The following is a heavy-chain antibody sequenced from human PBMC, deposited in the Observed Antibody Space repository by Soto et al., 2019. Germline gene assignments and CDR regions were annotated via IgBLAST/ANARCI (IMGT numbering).Heavy chain of an antibody. V-gene: IGHV4-4*07. CDR3: ARYDYVWGSYRPPADAFDI. Sequence: ASETLSLTCTVSGGSISSYYWSWIRQPAGKGLEWIGRIYTSGSTNYSPSLKSRVTMSVDAPKNQFSLKLSSVTAADTAVYYCARYDYVWGSYRPPADAFDIWGQGTMVTVSS. J-gene: IGHJ3*02. CDR2: IYTSGST. D-gene: IGHD3-16*02. CDR1: GGSISSYY.